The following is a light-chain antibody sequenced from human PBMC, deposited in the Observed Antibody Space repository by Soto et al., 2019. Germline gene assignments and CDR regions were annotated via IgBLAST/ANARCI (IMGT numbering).Light chain of an antibody. J-gene: IGKJ1*01. Sequence: DIQMTQSPSTLSASVGDRVTITCRASQSISSWLAWYQQKPGKAPKLLIYDASSLESGVPSRFSGSGSGTEFTLTISSLQPDDFATYYCKQYNSYWTFGQGNNVDIK. V-gene: IGKV1-5*01. CDR3: KQYNSYWT. CDR2: DAS. CDR1: QSISSW.